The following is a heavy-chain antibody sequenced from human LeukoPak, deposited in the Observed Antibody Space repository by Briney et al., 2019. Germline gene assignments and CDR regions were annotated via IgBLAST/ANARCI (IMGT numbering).Heavy chain of an antibody. CDR2: ISGSGGST. J-gene: IGHJ4*02. CDR3: AKDLYDSSGYYYILDY. Sequence: GGSLRLSCTASGFTFSSYAMSWVRQAPGKGLEWVSAISGSGGSTYYADSVKGRFTISRDNSKNTLYLQMNSLRAEDTAVYYCAKDLYDSSGYYYILDYWGQGTLVTVSS. D-gene: IGHD3-22*01. V-gene: IGHV3-23*01. CDR1: GFTFSSYA.